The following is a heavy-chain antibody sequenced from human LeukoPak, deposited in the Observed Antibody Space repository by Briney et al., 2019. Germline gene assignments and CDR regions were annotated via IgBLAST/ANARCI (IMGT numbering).Heavy chain of an antibody. CDR1: GFTFSSYW. CDR2: INSDGSST. CDR3: AATGSAWYESYYYMDV. J-gene: IGHJ6*03. Sequence: GGSLRLSCAASGFTFSSYWMHWVRQAPGKGLVWVSRINSDGSSTSYADSVKGRFTISRDNPKNTLYLQMNSLRPDDTALYHCAATGSAWYESYYYMDVWGKGTTVIVSS. D-gene: IGHD6-19*01. V-gene: IGHV3-74*01.